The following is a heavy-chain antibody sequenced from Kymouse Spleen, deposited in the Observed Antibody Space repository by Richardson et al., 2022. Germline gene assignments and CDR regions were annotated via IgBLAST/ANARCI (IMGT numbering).Heavy chain of an antibody. CDR2: IYYSGST. Sequence: QVQLQESGPGLVKPSETLSLTCTVSGGSISSYYWSWIRQPPGKGLEWIGYIYYSGSTNYNPSLKSRVTISVDTSKNQFSLKLSSVTAADTAVYYCARDPNNWNFDYWGQGTLVTVSS. J-gene: IGHJ4*02. D-gene: IGHD1-20*01,IGHD1-7*01. CDR3: ARDPNNWNFDY. V-gene: IGHV4-59*01. CDR1: GGSISSYY.